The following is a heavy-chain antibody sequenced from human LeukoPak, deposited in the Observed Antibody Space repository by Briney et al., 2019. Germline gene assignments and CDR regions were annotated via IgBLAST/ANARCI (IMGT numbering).Heavy chain of an antibody. CDR2: LSSSGNMI. CDR3: ARKIYGSENYIDY. V-gene: IGHV3-11*01. Sequence: GGSLRLSCAASGFTFSDYYINWIRQAPGMGLEWVAYLSSSGNMIYYSDSVKGRFTISRDNAKNSVYLQMNSLRAEDTAVYYCARKIYGSENYIDYWGQGTPVTVSS. J-gene: IGHJ4*02. CDR1: GFTFSDYY. D-gene: IGHD3-10*01.